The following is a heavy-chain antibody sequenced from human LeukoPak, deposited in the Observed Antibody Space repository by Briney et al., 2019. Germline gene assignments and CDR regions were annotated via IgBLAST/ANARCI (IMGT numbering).Heavy chain of an antibody. J-gene: IGHJ3*02. CDR1: GFTFSSYG. V-gene: IGHV3-30*18. CDR2: ISYDGTNK. D-gene: IGHD4-17*01. Sequence: PGGSLRLSCVASGFTFSSYGMHWVRQAPGKGLEWVAVISYDGTNKYYADSVKGRFTISGDNTKNTLYLQMNSLRAEDTAVYYCAKALTVTDAFDIWGQGTVVTVSS. CDR3: AKALTVTDAFDI.